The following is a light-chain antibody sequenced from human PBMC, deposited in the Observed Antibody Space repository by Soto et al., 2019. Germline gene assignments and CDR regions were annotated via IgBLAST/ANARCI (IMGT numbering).Light chain of an antibody. V-gene: IGLV2-14*01. J-gene: IGLJ2*01. CDR3: SSYTSSSSLVA. CDR1: SSDVDGYNS. CDR2: DAS. Sequence: QSALTQPASVSGSPGQSITISCTGTSSDVDGYNSVSWYQEHPVKAPKLMIYDASNRPSGVSNRFSGSKSGNTASLTISGLQAEDEADYFCSSYTSSSSLVAFGGGTKLTVL.